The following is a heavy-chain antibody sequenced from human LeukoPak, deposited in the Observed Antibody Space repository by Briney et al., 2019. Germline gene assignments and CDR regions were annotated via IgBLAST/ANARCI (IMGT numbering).Heavy chain of an antibody. J-gene: IGHJ4*02. CDR2: ISYDGSNK. CDR1: GFTFSSYG. Sequence: GGSLRLSCAASGFTFSSYGMHWVRQAPGKGLEWVAVISYDGSNKYYADSVKGRFTISRDNSKNTLYLQMNSLRAEDTAVYYCAKDLTLDNYGDYFDYWGQGTLVTVSS. D-gene: IGHD4-17*01. V-gene: IGHV3-30*18. CDR3: AKDLTLDNYGDYFDY.